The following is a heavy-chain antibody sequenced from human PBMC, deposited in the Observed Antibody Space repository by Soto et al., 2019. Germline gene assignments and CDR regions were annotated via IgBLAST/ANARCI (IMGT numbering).Heavy chain of an antibody. Sequence: QVHLVQSGAEVKKPGASVKVSCKGSGYAFTTSGITWVRQAPGQGLEWMGWISAHNGNTNYAQKLQGIVIVTRDTSTSTAYMELRSLRSDDTAVYYCARGRYGDYWGQGALVTVSS. V-gene: IGHV1-18*01. CDR1: GYAFTTSG. CDR2: ISAHNGNT. CDR3: ARGRYGDY. D-gene: IGHD1-1*01. J-gene: IGHJ4*02.